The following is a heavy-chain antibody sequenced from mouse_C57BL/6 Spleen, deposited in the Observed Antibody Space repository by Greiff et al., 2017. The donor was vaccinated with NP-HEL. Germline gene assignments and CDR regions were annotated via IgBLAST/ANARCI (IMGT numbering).Heavy chain of an antibody. D-gene: IGHD1-1*01. J-gene: IGHJ1*03. CDR1: GYTFTSYG. CDR2: IYPRSGNT. CDR3: ARSPITTVVYWYFDV. Sequence: QVQLKQSGAELARPGASVKLSCKASGYTFTSYGISWVKQRTGQGLEWIGEIYPRSGNTYYNEKFKGKATLTADKSSSTAYMELRSLTSEDSAVYFCARSPITTVVYWYFDVWGTGTTVTVSS. V-gene: IGHV1-81*01.